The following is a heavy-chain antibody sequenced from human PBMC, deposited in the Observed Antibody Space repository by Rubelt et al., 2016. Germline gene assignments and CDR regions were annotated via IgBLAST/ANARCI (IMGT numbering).Heavy chain of an antibody. CDR3: ARDEGIFSSQGIYYFDY. CDR1: GGSFSGYY. CDR2: INHSGKT. D-gene: IGHD2/OR15-2a*01. J-gene: IGHJ4*02. V-gene: IGHV4-34*01. Sequence: QVQLQQWGAGLLKPSETLSLTCAVYGGSFSGYYWSWIRQPPGKGLEWIGEINHSGKTNYNPSLKSRVTISVNTSKNQFPLRLGSVTAADTAVYYWARDEGIFSSQGIYYFDYWGQGTLVTVSS.